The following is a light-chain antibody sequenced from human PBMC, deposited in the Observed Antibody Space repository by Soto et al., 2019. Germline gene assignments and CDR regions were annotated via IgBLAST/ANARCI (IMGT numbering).Light chain of an antibody. V-gene: IGLV1-40*01. CDR1: SSNIGAGYD. Sequence: QSVLTQPPSVSGAPGQRVTISCTGNSSNIGAGYDVHWYQHLPGAVPKLLIYLSSSRPSGVPDRFSGSKSDTSASLAITGLQAEDEADYYCQSYDFTLNLVFGGGTKLTVL. CDR3: QSYDFTLNLV. J-gene: IGLJ3*02. CDR2: LSS.